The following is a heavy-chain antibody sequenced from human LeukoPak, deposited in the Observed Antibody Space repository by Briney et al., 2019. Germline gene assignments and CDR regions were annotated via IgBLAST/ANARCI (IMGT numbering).Heavy chain of an antibody. CDR3: ARGPIVVVPAARYYYYGMDV. Sequence: PSETLSLTCAVSGGSISSGGYSWSWIRQPPGKGLEWIGYIYHSGSTYYNPSLKSRVTISVDRSKNQFSLKLSSVTAADTAVYYCARGPIVVVPAARYYYYGMDVWDQGTTVTVSS. J-gene: IGHJ6*02. CDR2: IYHSGST. V-gene: IGHV4-30-2*01. D-gene: IGHD2-2*01. CDR1: GGSISSGGYS.